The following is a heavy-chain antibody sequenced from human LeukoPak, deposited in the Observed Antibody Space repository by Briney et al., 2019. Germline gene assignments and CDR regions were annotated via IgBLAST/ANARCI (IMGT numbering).Heavy chain of an antibody. CDR3: ARGGFRLDNWFDP. CDR1: GASISSSSW. D-gene: IGHD3-16*01. Sequence: KTSGTLSLTCAVSGASISSSSWWSWVRQPPGKGLEWIGHISHSESTNYNPSLRSRVTLAVDRSNNQFSLKLSSVTAADTAVYYCARGGFRLDNWFDPWGQGPWSPSPQ. J-gene: IGHJ5*02. V-gene: IGHV4-4*02. CDR2: ISHSEST.